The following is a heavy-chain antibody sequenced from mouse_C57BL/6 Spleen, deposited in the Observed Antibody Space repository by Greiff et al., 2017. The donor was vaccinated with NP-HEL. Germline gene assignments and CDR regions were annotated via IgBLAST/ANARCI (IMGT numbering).Heavy chain of an antibody. J-gene: IGHJ3*01. D-gene: IGHD2-5*01. Sequence: EVQLQQSGPELVKPGDSVKISCKASGYSFTGYFMNWVMQSHGKSLEWIGRINPYNGDTFYNQKFKGKATLTVDKSSSTAHMELRSLTSEDSAVYYWARSGSNGFAYWGQGTLVTVSA. V-gene: IGHV1-20*01. CDR2: INPYNGDT. CDR1: GYSFTGYF. CDR3: ARSGSNGFAY.